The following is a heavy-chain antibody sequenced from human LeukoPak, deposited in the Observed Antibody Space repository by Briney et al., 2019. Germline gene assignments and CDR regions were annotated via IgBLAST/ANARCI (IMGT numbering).Heavy chain of an antibody. D-gene: IGHD3-22*01. J-gene: IGHJ5*02. CDR2: ISAYNGNT. CDR3: ARAPTNYYDSSRFDP. CDR1: GYTFTSYG. V-gene: IGHV1-18*01. Sequence: ASVKVSCKASGYTFTSYGISWVRQAPGQGLEWMGWISAYNGNTNYAQKLQGRVTMTTDTSTSTAYMELRSLRSDDTAVYYCARAPTNYYDSSRFDPWAREPWSPSPQ.